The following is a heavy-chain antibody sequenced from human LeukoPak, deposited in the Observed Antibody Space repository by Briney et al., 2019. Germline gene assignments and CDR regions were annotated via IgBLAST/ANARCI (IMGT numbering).Heavy chain of an antibody. Sequence: SETLSLTCTVSGGSISSYYWSWIRQPAGKGLEWIGRIYTSGSTNYNPSLMSRVTMSVDTSKNQFSLKLSSVTAADTAVYYCARDKGYSYGDYYYMDVWGKGTTVTVSS. CDR2: IYTSGST. CDR1: GGSISSYY. D-gene: IGHD5-18*01. J-gene: IGHJ6*03. CDR3: ARDKGYSYGDYYYMDV. V-gene: IGHV4-4*07.